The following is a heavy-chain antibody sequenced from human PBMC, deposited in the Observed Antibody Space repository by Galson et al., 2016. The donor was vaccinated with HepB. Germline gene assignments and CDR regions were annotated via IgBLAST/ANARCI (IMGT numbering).Heavy chain of an antibody. CDR1: GGSISSGNYY. CDR3: ARMDPALISGFDY. J-gene: IGHJ4*02. V-gene: IGHV4-61*01. Sequence: SETLSLTCTVSGGSISSGNYYWSWVRQPPGKRLEWIGDIYYSGTTNYNPSLKSRVTISVDTSKNQFSLRLSSVTAADTAVYYCARMDPALISGFDYWGQGTLVTVSS. D-gene: IGHD2-15*01. CDR2: IYYSGTT.